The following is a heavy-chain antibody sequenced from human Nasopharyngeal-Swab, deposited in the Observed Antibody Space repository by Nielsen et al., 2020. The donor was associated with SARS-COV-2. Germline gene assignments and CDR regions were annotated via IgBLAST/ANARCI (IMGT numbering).Heavy chain of an antibody. CDR1: GGSISSSSYY. Sequence: SETLSLTCTVSGGSISSSSYYWGWIRQPPGKGLEWIGSIYYSGSTYYNPSLKSRVTISVDTSKNQFSLKLSSVTAADTAVYYCARSSPGSPGGYYYGMDVWGQGTTVTASS. V-gene: IGHV4-39*07. D-gene: IGHD3-10*01. CDR3: ARSSPGSPGGYYYGMDV. CDR2: IYYSGST. J-gene: IGHJ6*02.